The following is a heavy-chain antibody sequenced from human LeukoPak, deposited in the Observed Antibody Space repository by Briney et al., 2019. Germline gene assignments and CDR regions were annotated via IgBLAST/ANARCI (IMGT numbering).Heavy chain of an antibody. J-gene: IGHJ5*02. CDR3: ARDKGYSSSWDWFDP. CDR1: GYTFTGYY. CDR2: NNPNSGGT. D-gene: IGHD6-13*01. Sequence: ASVKVSCKASGYTFTGYYMHWVRQAPGQGLEWMGWNNPNSGGTNYAQKFQGRVTMTRDTSISIAYMELSRLRSDDTGVYYCARDKGYSSSWDWFDPWGQGTLVTVSS. V-gene: IGHV1-2*02.